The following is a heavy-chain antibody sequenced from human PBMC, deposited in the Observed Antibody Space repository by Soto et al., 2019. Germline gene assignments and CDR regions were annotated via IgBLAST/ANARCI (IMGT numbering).Heavy chain of an antibody. CDR2: ISYADGSNK. Sequence: QVQLVESGGGVVQPGRSLRLSCAASGFIFSNYGMHWVRQAPGKGLEWVAVISYADGSNKYYADSVKGRFTISRDNSKNTLYLQMNSLRAEDTAVYYCAKDSRYYYDSGGPTDYWGQGTLVTXSS. CDR3: AKDSRYYYDSGGPTDY. D-gene: IGHD3-22*01. J-gene: IGHJ4*02. V-gene: IGHV3-30*18. CDR1: GFIFSNYG.